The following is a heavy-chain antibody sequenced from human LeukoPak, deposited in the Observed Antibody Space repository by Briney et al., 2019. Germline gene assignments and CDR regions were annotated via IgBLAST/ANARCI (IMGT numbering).Heavy chain of an antibody. CDR2: IGTNEERT. CDR1: GFTFSRYA. J-gene: IGHJ4*02. V-gene: IGHV3-23*01. D-gene: IGHD2-8*01. Sequence: GSLRLSCVASGFTFSRYAMNWVRQTPGKGLEWVSLIGTNEERTHYADSVKGRFTISRDNSKNTLFLQMNSLRAEDTALYYCAKDTSIGRYCTNGVCSPFDYWGQGTLVTVSS. CDR3: AKDTSIGRYCTNGVCSPFDY.